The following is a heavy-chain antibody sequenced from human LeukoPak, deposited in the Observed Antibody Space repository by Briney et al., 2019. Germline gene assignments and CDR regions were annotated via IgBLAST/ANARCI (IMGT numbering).Heavy chain of an antibody. CDR3: ARQYDYGGNYYYFDY. Sequence: GESLKISCKGSGYSFFNYWIGWVRQMPGKSLAWMGIIYPRDSETRYSPSFRGQVTISADKSLNTAYLQWGSLKASDTAMYYCARQYDYGGNYYYFDYWGQGTLVTVSS. CDR1: GYSFFNYW. CDR2: IYPRDSET. D-gene: IGHD4-23*01. V-gene: IGHV5-51*01. J-gene: IGHJ4*02.